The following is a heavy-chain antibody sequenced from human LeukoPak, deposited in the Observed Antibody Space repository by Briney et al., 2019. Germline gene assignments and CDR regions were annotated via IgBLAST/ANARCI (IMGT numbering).Heavy chain of an antibody. V-gene: IGHV3-30*18. J-gene: IGHJ6*02. Sequence: GGSLRLSCAASGFTFSSYGMDWVRQAPGKGLEWVAVISYDGSNKYYADSVKGRFTISRDNSKNTLYLQMNSLRAEDTAVYYCAKEIAAAGYYYYYGMDVWGQGTTVTVSS. D-gene: IGHD6-13*01. CDR3: AKEIAAAGYYYYYGMDV. CDR1: GFTFSSYG. CDR2: ISYDGSNK.